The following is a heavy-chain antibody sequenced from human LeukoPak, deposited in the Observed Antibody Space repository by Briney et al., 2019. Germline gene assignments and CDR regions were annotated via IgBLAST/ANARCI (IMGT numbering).Heavy chain of an antibody. CDR2: ICGGGGNT. D-gene: IGHD6-19*01. CDR3: AKAFFQQWLARYGPDY. V-gene: IGHV3-23*01. Sequence: GGSLRLSCAASGFAFNSFAMSRVRQAPGKGLEWVSGICGGGGNTYYADSVKGRFTISRDHSKNTLYQQMNSLRADDTAVYYCAKAFFQQWLARYGPDYWGQGTLVTVSS. CDR1: GFAFNSFA. J-gene: IGHJ4*02.